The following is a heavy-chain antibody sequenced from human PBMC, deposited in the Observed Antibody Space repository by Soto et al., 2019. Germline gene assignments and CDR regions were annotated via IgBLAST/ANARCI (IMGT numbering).Heavy chain of an antibody. J-gene: IGHJ6*02. V-gene: IGHV3-21*01. Sequence: PGGSLRLSCAASGFTFSSYSMNWVRQAPGKGLEWVSSISSSSSYIYYADSVKGRFTISRDNAKNSLYLQMNSLRAEDTAVYCCAGDLNYCSGGSCYYYGMDVWGQGTTVTVSS. CDR3: AGDLNYCSGGSCYYYGMDV. CDR1: GFTFSSYS. D-gene: IGHD2-15*01. CDR2: ISSSSSYI.